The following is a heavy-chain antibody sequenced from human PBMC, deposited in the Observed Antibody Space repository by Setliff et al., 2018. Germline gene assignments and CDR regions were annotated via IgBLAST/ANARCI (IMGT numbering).Heavy chain of an antibody. CDR1: GFTLSTYA. V-gene: IGHV3-23*01. CDR2: ISDSGGST. D-gene: IGHD5-18*01. CDR3: YITYSYDLYYFDY. Sequence: PGGSLRLSCVASGFTLSTYAMSWVRQAPGKGLEWVSVISDSGGSTYYADSVKGRFTISRDNSKNTLYLQMLSLRAEDTAVYYCYITYSYDLYYFDYWGQGTLVTVSS. J-gene: IGHJ4*02.